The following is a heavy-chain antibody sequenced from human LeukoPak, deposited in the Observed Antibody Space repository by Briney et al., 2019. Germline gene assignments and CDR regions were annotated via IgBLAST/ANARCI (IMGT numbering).Heavy chain of an antibody. CDR1: GGSISSSSYY. CDR3: ARAFLLVTGTTRFWFDP. D-gene: IGHD1-7*01. J-gene: IGHJ5*02. V-gene: IGHV4-39*07. CDR2: IYYSGST. Sequence: PSETLSLTCTVSGGSISSSSYYWGWIRQPPGKGLEWIGSIYYSGSTYYNPSLKSRVTISVDTSKNQFSLKLSSVTAADTAVYYCARAFLLVTGTTRFWFDPWGQGTLVTVSS.